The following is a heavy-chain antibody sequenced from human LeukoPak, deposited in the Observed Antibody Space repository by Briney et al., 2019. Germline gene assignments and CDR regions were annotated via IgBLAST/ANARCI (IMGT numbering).Heavy chain of an antibody. J-gene: IGHJ6*03. CDR1: GGSFSGYY. CDR3: ARSGVELRFLEWLSPNGYYMDV. V-gene: IGHV4-34*01. Sequence: SETLSPTCAVYGGSFSGYYWSWIRQPPGKGLEWIGEINHSGSTNYNPSLKSRVTMSVDTSKNQFSLKLSSVTAADTAVYYCARSGVELRFLEWLSPNGYYMDVWGKGTTVTVSS. D-gene: IGHD3-3*01. CDR2: INHSGST.